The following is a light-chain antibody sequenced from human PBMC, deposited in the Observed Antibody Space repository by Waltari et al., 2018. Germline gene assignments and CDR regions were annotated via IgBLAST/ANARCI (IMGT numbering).Light chain of an antibody. V-gene: IGLV3-21*04. CDR1: SIGRKS. Sequence: SSVLTQPPSVSVAPGQTARITCGGSSIGRKSVHWYQQKPGQAPVLVISYDGDRSSGFPARFSGSNSGNTATLTISRSEAGDEAAYYSQVWDSSSDALVFGGGTKLTVL. CDR3: QVWDSSSDALV. CDR2: YDG. J-gene: IGLJ3*02.